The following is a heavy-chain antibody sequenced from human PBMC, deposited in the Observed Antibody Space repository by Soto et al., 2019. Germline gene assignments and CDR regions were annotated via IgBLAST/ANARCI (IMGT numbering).Heavy chain of an antibody. J-gene: IGHJ5*02. CDR2: IYWDDDK. D-gene: IGHD3-3*01. Sequence: SGPTLGNPTQTLTLTCSYPGFSLSSNEVSINRIRQPPGKALEWLARIYWDDDKRYSPSLKSRLTITKHTSKNQVVLTMTNMDPVDTATYYCAYWALGVVIHNWFDPWGQGTLVTVSS. CDR3: AYWALGVVIHNWFDP. V-gene: IGHV2-5*02. CDR1: GFSLSSNEVS.